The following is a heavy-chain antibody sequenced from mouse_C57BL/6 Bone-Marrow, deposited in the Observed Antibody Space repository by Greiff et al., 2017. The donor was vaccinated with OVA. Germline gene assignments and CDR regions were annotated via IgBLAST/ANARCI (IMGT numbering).Heavy chain of an antibody. D-gene: IGHD4-1*01. CDR1: GYTFTSYW. V-gene: IGHV1-55*01. CDR2: IYPGSGST. Sequence: QVQLQQPGAELVKPGASVKMSCKASGYTFTSYWITWVKQRPGQGLEWIGDIYPGSGSTNYNEKFKSKATLTVDTSSSTAYMQLSSLTSEDSAVYYGARRWDKGPAWFAYWGQGTLVTVSA. CDR3: ARRWDKGPAWFAY. J-gene: IGHJ3*01.